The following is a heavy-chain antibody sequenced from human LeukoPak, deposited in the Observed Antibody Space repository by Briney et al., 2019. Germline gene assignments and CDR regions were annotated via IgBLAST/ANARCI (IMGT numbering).Heavy chain of an antibody. V-gene: IGHV4-59*11. D-gene: IGHD4-17*01. CDR2: ISYIGST. CDR1: GGSNSTHY. Sequence: PSETLSLTCTVSGGSNSTHYWSWIRQPPGKGLEWIGYISYIGSTNYNPSLKSRVTISVDTSKNQFSLKLSSVTAADAAVYFCARDPTTVTKGLDIWGQGTMVTVSS. CDR3: ARDPTTVTKGLDI. J-gene: IGHJ3*02.